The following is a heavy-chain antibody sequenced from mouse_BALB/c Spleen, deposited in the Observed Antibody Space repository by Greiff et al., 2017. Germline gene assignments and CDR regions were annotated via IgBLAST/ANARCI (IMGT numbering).Heavy chain of an antibody. CDR3: ARSGNGNYLDY. CDR2: INPGSGGT. J-gene: IGHJ2*01. V-gene: IGHV1-54*01. CDR1: GYSFTNYL. D-gene: IGHD2-1*01. Sequence: VQLQQSGAELVRPGTSVKVSCKASGYSFTNYLIEWVKQRPGQGLEWIGVINPGSGGTNYNEKFKGKATLTADKSSSTAYMQLSSLTSDDSAVYFCARSGNGNYLDYWGQGTTLTVSS.